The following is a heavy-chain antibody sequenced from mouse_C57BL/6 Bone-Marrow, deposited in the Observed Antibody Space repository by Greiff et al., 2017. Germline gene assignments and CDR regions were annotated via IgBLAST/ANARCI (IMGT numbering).Heavy chain of an antibody. CDR3: ATYYYYSLFAY. Sequence: VQLQESGTELVKPGASVKLSCKASGYTFPSYWMHWVKQRPGQGLEWIGNINPSNGGTNYNEKFKSKATLTVDKSSSTAFMQLSSLTSEDSAVYYCATYYYYSLFAYWGQGTLVTVSA. D-gene: IGHD2-12*01. CDR2: INPSNGGT. V-gene: IGHV1-53*01. CDR1: GYTFPSYW. J-gene: IGHJ3*01.